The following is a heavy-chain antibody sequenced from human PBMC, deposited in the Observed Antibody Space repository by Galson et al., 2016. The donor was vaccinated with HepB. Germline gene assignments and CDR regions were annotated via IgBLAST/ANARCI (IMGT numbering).Heavy chain of an antibody. J-gene: IGHJ4*02. D-gene: IGHD3-9*01. CDR1: GFTFSSYS. CDR2: ISSSSRSI. V-gene: IGHV3-48*02. Sequence: SLRLSCAASGFTFSSYSMNWVRQAPGKGLEWVSYISSSSRSIYYADSVKGRFTISRDDAENSLYLQMNSLRDEDTAMYYCARDLIPFWPLPASIRYFDSLPNRVFDYWGQGTLVIVSS. CDR3: ARDLIPFWPLPASIRYFDSLPNRVFDY.